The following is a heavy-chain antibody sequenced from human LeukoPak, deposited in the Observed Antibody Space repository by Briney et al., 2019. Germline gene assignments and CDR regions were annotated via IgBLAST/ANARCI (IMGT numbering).Heavy chain of an antibody. Sequence: PGGSLRLSCTASGFTFSSNGMHWVRQAPGKGLEWVAMIRNRGNDEYHGDSVKGRFSVSRDNSKNTMYLQMKSLRAEDTAAYYCAKDASWSLDYWGQGTLVTVSP. CDR2: IRNRGNDE. CDR3: AKDASWSLDY. CDR1: GFTFSSNG. V-gene: IGHV3-30*02. J-gene: IGHJ4*02. D-gene: IGHD6-13*01.